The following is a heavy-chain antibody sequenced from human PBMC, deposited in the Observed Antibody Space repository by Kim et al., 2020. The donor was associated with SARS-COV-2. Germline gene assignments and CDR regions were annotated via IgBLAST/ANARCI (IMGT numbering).Heavy chain of an antibody. CDR1: GFTFSSYA. CDR2: ISYDGSNK. J-gene: IGHJ4*02. D-gene: IGHD3-10*01. Sequence: GGSLRLSCAASGFTFSSYAMHWVRQAPGKGLEWVAVISYDGSNKYYADSVKGRFTISRDNSKNTLYLQMNSLRAEDTAVYYCASSFGSGSYYTPFDYWGQGTLVTLSS. V-gene: IGHV3-30-3*01. CDR3: ASSFGSGSYYTPFDY.